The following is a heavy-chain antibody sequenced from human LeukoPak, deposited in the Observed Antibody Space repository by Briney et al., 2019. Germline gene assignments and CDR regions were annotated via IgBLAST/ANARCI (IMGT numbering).Heavy chain of an antibody. V-gene: IGHV3-48*03. D-gene: IGHD3-22*01. CDR3: HRYFYDSD. Sequence: GGSLRLSCAASGFTFSSYEMNWVRQAPGEGLEWVSYISSSGSTIYYADSVKDRFTISRDNAKNTLYLQMNSLRSEDTAVYYCHRYFYDSDWGPGTLVTVSS. CDR2: ISSSGSTI. CDR1: GFTFSSYE. J-gene: IGHJ4*02.